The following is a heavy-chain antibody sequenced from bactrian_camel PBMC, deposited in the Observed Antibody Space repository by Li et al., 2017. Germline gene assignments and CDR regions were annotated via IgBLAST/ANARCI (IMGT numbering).Heavy chain of an antibody. Sequence: HVQLVESGGGSVQAGGSLRLFCASSEYTGSWMCMAWFRQAPGKEREGVASLISAGTTIYAESVKGRFTISKDNAKSTLYLQMNSLKPEDTAMYYCAADRPAPLPGGGWCPSLVTTYTFRGQGTQVTVSS. CDR2: LISAGTT. V-gene: IGHV3S53*01. D-gene: IGHD6*01. CDR3: AADRPAPLPGGGWCPSLVTTYTF. CDR1: EYTGSWMC. J-gene: IGHJ4*01.